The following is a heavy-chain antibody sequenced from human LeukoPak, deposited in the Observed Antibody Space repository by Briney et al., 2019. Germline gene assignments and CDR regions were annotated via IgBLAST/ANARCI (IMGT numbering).Heavy chain of an antibody. D-gene: IGHD2-2*01. J-gene: IGHJ4*02. Sequence: GGSLRLSCAASGFTFSDFYMSWIRQAPGKGLEWVSYISISGSTIYYADSVKGRFTISRDYSKNTLYLQMNSLRAEDTAVYYCARDRVVPAAIDYWGQGTLVTVSS. V-gene: IGHV3-11*04. CDR1: GFTFSDFY. CDR3: ARDRVVPAAIDY. CDR2: ISISGSTI.